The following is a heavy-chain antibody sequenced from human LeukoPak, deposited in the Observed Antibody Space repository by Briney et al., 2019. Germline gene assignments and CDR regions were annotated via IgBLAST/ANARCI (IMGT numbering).Heavy chain of an antibody. CDR2: IYYSGST. CDR1: GGSISSYY. Sequence: SETLSLTCTVSGGSISSYYWSWIRQPPGKGLEWIGYIYYSGSTNYNPSLKSRVTVSVDTSKNQFSLKLSSVTAADTAVYYCARHEPGKDYGDFNFDYWGQGTLVTVSS. CDR3: ARHEPGKDYGDFNFDY. D-gene: IGHD4-17*01. V-gene: IGHV4-59*08. J-gene: IGHJ4*02.